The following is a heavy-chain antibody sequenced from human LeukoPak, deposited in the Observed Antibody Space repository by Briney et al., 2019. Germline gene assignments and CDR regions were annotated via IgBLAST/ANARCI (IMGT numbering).Heavy chain of an antibody. Sequence: SVKVSCKASGGTFSSYAISWVRQAPGQGLEWMGGIIPIFNTANYAQKFQGRVTIIADESTSTAYMELSSLRSEDTAVYYCARVPWGAFGVVNEPGYWGQGTLVTVSS. CDR3: ARVPWGAFGVVNEPGY. D-gene: IGHD3-3*01. CDR1: GGTFSSYA. CDR2: IIPIFNTA. V-gene: IGHV1-69*13. J-gene: IGHJ4*02.